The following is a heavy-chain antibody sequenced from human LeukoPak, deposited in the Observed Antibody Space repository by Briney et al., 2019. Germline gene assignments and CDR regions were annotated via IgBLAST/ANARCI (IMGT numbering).Heavy chain of an antibody. CDR3: AREVGYCSGGSCYSYFDY. CDR2: IYYSGST. Sequence: SEPLSLTCTVSGGSISSYYWSWIRQPPGKGLEWIGYIYYSGSTNYNASLTNRVTISVDTSKNQFSLKLSSVTAADTAVYYCAREVGYCSGGSCYSYFDYWGQGTLVALSP. CDR1: GGSISSYY. V-gene: IGHV4-59*01. D-gene: IGHD2-15*01. J-gene: IGHJ4*02.